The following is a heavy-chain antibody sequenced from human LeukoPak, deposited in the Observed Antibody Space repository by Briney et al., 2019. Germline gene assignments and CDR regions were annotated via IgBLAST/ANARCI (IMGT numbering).Heavy chain of an antibody. Sequence: SETLSLTCTVSGGSIMVAAYSWSWIRQPPGKGLEWIGYIYYSGRTYYNPSLKSRVTISLDRSKNQFSLKVSSVTAADTAVYFCARGYGDNSGAFDIWGQGTLVTFSS. D-gene: IGHD4-23*01. CDR1: GGSIMVAAYS. V-gene: IGHV4-30-2*01. J-gene: IGHJ3*02. CDR3: ARGYGDNSGAFDI. CDR2: IYYSGRT.